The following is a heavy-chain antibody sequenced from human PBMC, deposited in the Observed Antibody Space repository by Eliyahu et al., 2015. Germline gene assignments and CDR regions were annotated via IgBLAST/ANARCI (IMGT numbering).Heavy chain of an antibody. D-gene: IGHD5-12*01. CDR2: IYYNGXA. J-gene: IGHJ4*02. CDR1: GSSVSDXXYS. Sequence: QVQLQESGPGLVKPSXTLSLTCSVSGSSVSDXXYSRVLXPAPPGKGLXWIGYIYYNGXAEYNASLKSRVTMSVDTSKNQFSLMVRSVTAADTAVYYCARTRLEWLINSWGQGTLVTVSS. V-gene: IGHV4-61*01. CDR3: ARTRLEWLINS.